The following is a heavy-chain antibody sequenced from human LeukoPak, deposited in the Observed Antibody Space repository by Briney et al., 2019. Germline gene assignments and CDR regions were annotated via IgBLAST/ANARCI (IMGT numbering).Heavy chain of an antibody. J-gene: IGHJ4*02. CDR3: AARGGGPTTVVDY. CDR1: GFTFTISA. CDR2: IVVGSGNT. Sequence: GTSVKVSCKASGFTFTISAMQWVRQARGQPLEWRGWIVVGSGNTNYAQTFQERFTITMDMSTSTAYMQLSSLRSEDTAVYYCAARGGGPTTVVDYWGQGTLVTVSS. D-gene: IGHD4-23*01. V-gene: IGHV1-58*02.